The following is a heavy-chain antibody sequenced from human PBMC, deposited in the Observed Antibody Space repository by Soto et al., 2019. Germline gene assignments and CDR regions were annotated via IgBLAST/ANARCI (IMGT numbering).Heavy chain of an antibody. CDR3: AKDLQWLAGRW. J-gene: IGHJ4*02. V-gene: IGHV3-23*04. D-gene: IGHD6-19*01. CDR2: ISGSGGST. Sequence: VRLVESGGGVVQPGRSLRLSCVASGFTFTTYGMHWVRQAPGKGLEWVSAISGSGGSTYYADSVKGRFTISRDNSKNTLYLQMNSLRAEDTAVYYCAKDLQWLAGRWRGQGTLVTVSS. CDR1: GFTFTTYG.